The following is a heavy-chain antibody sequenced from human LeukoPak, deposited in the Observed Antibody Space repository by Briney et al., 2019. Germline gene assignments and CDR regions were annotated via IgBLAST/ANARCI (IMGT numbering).Heavy chain of an antibody. CDR3: ARARAYSYGYSDY. CDR2: ISTDGTST. J-gene: IGHJ4*02. D-gene: IGHD5-18*01. V-gene: IGHV3-74*01. Sequence: GGSLRLSCAASGFTFSSYWMYWVRHAPGKGLVWVSRISTDGTSTSYADSVKGRFTNSRDNAKNTLYLQMNSLRAEDTALYYCARARAYSYGYSDYWGQGTLVTVSS. CDR1: GFTFSSYW.